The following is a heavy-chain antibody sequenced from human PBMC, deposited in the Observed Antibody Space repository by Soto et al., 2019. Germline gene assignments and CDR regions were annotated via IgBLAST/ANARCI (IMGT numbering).Heavy chain of an antibody. CDR1: GFIFNDYA. Sequence: GGSLRLSCAASGFIFNDYAINWVRQVPGKGLEWVSGMSGRGGRGFYADSLKGRFTMSRDNSKNTAYLQMTNLGVEDTAIYYCAKPRHEGDYMRSFDSWGQGTLVTSPQ. J-gene: IGHJ4*02. V-gene: IGHV3-23*01. CDR3: AKPRHEGDYMRSFDS. D-gene: IGHD4-17*01. CDR2: MSGRGGRG.